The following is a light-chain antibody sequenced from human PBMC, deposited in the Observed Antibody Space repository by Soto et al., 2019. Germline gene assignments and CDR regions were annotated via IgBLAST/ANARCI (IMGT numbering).Light chain of an antibody. CDR1: QDISNY. CDR2: DAS. J-gene: IGKJ3*01. Sequence: DIQMTQSPSSLSASVGDRVTITCQASQDISNYLNWYQQKSGKAPKLLIYDASNLETGVPSRFSGSGSGTDFSFTISSLQPEDIATYYCQQYDNLHRVTFGPGTKVDIK. V-gene: IGKV1-33*01. CDR3: QQYDNLHRVT.